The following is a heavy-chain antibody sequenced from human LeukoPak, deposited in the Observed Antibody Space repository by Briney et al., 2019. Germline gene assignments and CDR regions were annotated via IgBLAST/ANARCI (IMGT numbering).Heavy chain of an antibody. CDR3: ANREVADY. CDR2: IRYDGSNK. Sequence: GGSLRLSCAASGFTFSSYGMHWVRQAPGKGLEWVAFIRYDGSNKYYAHSVKGRFTIYRDNSKNTLYLQMNSLRAENTAVYYCANREVADYWGQGTLVTVSS. D-gene: IGHD3-10*01. V-gene: IGHV3-30*02. CDR1: GFTFSSYG. J-gene: IGHJ4*02.